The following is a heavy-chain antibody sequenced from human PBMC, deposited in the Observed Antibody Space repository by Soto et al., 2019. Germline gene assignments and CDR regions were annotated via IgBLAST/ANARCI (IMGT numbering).Heavy chain of an antibody. CDR3: AREPQLTSVTVFDY. CDR1: GFTLSDHY. J-gene: IGHJ4*02. D-gene: IGHD4-17*01. CDR2: TRNKANGYTT. V-gene: IGHV3-72*01. Sequence: EVQLVESGGGLVQPGGSLRLSCAASGFTLSDHYMDWVRQAPGKGLEWVGRTRNKANGYTTEYAASVKCRFTISRDDSKNSLYLQMNSLITEDTAVYYCAREPQLTSVTVFDYWGQGTPVTVSS.